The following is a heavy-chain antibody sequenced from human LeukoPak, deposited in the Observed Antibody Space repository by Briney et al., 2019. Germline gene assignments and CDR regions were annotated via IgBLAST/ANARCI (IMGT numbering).Heavy chain of an antibody. CDR1: GYTFTNYY. CDR2: INPGGDNT. CDR3: ARIRDGYNDAYDI. J-gene: IGHJ3*02. Sequence: ASVKVSCKASGYTFTNYYIHWVRQAPGQGLEWMGLINPGGDNTDYAQNFQGRVTLTRDTSTSTVYMGLSSLRSEDTAVYYCARIRDGYNDAYDIWGQGTMVTVSS. D-gene: IGHD5-24*01. V-gene: IGHV1-46*01.